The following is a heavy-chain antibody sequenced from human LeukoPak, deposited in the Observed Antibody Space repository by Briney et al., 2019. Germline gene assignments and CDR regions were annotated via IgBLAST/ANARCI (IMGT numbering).Heavy chain of an antibody. CDR1: GGSISSSSYY. CDR3: ARCIAAAGTPSYFDY. CDR2: IFYSEST. Sequence: SETLSLTCTVSGGSISSSSYYWGWIRQPPGKGLEWIGSIFYSESTYYNPSLKSRVTISVDTSKNQFSLKLSSVTAADTAVYYCARCIAAAGTPSYFDYWGQGTLVTVSS. J-gene: IGHJ4*02. V-gene: IGHV4-39*01. D-gene: IGHD6-13*01.